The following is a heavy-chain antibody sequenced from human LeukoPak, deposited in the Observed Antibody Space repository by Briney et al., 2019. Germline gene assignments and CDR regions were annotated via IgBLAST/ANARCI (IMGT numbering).Heavy chain of an antibody. CDR2: IYYSGST. Sequence: SETLSLTCTVSGGSISSSSYYWGWIRQPPGKGLQWIGSIYYSGSTYYNPSLKSRVTISVDTSKNQFSLKLSSVTAADTAVYYCASLPWGVRGLIIQDFHYWGQGTLVTVSS. V-gene: IGHV4-39*07. D-gene: IGHD3-10*01. CDR3: ASLPWGVRGLIIQDFHY. CDR1: GGSISSSSYY. J-gene: IGHJ4*02.